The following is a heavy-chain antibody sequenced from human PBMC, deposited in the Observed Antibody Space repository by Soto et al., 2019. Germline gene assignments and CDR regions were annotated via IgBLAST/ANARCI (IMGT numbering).Heavy chain of an antibody. J-gene: IGHJ6*02. V-gene: IGHV3-33*01. Sequence: QVQLVESGGGVVQPGRSLRLSCAASGFIFSNFGMHWVRQAPGKGPEWVAVIWYDGSKEYYADSVKCRFTISKENSKNTLYLQMNSLRAEDTAVYYCARDDIPGIAVSTYGMDVWGQGTTVTVS. D-gene: IGHD6-19*01. CDR2: IWYDGSKE. CDR3: ARDDIPGIAVSTYGMDV. CDR1: GFIFSNFG.